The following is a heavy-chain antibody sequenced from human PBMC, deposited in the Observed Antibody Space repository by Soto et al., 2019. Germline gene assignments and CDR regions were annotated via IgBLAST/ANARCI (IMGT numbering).Heavy chain of an antibody. D-gene: IGHD3-16*01. V-gene: IGHV1-18*01. CDR3: AMVDVYVTPSPQDV. Sequence: QVQLVQSGAEVKNPGASVKVSCKTSGYIFTSYGFGWARQAPGQWLEWMGWINTYNGKTNYAQNLQGRVTLTTDTSTSTAYMELRSLRSNDTAIYYCAMVDVYVTPSPQDVWGQGTTVTVSS. CDR1: GYIFTSYG. CDR2: INTYNGKT. J-gene: IGHJ6*02.